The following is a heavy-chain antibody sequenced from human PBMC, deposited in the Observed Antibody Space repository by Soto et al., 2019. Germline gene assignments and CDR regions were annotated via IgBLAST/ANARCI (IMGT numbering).Heavy chain of an antibody. J-gene: IGHJ6*02. CDR2: INPNSGGT. CDR3: ARDILNSNYGLDYYYYGMDV. Sequence: QLVQSGAEVKNPGASVKVSCTTSGYPFTDYYIHWVRQAPGQGLEWMGWINPNSGGTNYAQKFQGWVTMTRDPSVSTAYMELSRLTSDDTAVYYCARDILNSNYGLDYYYYGMDVWGQGTTVTVSS. V-gene: IGHV1-2*04. D-gene: IGHD4-4*01. CDR1: GYPFTDYY.